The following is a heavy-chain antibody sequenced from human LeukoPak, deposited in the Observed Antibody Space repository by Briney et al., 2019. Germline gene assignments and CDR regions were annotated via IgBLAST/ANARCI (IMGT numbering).Heavy chain of an antibody. CDR1: GGSFSGYY. V-gene: IGHV4-34*01. J-gene: IGHJ4*02. D-gene: IGHD3-22*01. CDR2: INHSGST. CDR3: AGVRYYYDSSGYYYYFDY. Sequence: SETLSLTCAVYGGSFSGYYWSWIRQPPGKGLEWIGEINHSGSTNYNPSLKSRVTISVDTSKNQFSLKLSSVTAADTAVYYCAGVRYYYDSSGYYYYFDYWGQGTLVTVSS.